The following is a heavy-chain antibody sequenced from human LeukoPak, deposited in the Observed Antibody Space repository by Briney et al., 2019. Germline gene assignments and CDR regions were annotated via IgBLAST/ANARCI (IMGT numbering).Heavy chain of an antibody. Sequence: PSETLPLTCTVSGDSISTYYWSWIRQPPGKGLEWIGYIYYRVTSDYNPSLKSRVTMSVDMSTRQISPKLSSVTAADTAVYYCARAVGGDGSGSLWGPGTLVTVSS. CDR1: GDSISTYY. V-gene: IGHV4-59*01. CDR3: ARAVGGDGSGSL. J-gene: IGHJ4*02. CDR2: IYYRVTS. D-gene: IGHD3-10*01.